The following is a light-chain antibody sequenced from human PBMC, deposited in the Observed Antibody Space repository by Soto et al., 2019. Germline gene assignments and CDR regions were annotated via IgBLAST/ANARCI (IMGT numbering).Light chain of an antibody. J-gene: IGLJ3*02. V-gene: IGLV2-14*01. Sequence: QSALTQPASVSGSPGQSITISCTGTSSDVGGYNYVSWYQQHPGKAPKLMIYEVSNRPSGVSNRFSGSKSGNTASLTISGLQAEDEAHYYCSSYTSSSTPCVFGGGTKLTV. CDR3: SSYTSSSTPCV. CDR1: SSDVGGYNY. CDR2: EVS.